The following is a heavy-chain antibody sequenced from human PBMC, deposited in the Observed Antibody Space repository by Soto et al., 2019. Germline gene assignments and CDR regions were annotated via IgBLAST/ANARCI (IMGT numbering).Heavy chain of an antibody. CDR3: AASLEWTLSSMEY. Sequence: QVQLVESGGGVVPPGRSLSLSCAASGFNYTSYAMHWVCHAPGKGLEWVAVVSCEGNHKHYVDSVKGRFIISRDNDKNTLYRQVNSVRAEDTAVYYCAASLEWTLSSMEYWGQGDLVTVSS. CDR2: VSCEGNHK. CDR1: GFNYTSYA. J-gene: IGHJ4*02. V-gene: IGHV3-30*03. D-gene: IGHD3-3*01.